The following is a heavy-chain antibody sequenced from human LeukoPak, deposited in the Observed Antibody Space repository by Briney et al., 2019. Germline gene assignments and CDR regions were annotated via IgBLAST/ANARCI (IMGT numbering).Heavy chain of an antibody. V-gene: IGHV4-59*01. Sequence: PSETLSLTCTVSGGSISSYYWSWIRQPPGKGLEWIGYIYYSGSTNYNPSLKSRVTISVDTSKNQFSLKLSSVTAADTAVCYCARVAIWNRNYYYGMDVWGQGTTVTVSS. J-gene: IGHJ6*02. CDR2: IYYSGST. D-gene: IGHD1-1*01. CDR3: ARVAIWNRNYYYGMDV. CDR1: GGSISSYY.